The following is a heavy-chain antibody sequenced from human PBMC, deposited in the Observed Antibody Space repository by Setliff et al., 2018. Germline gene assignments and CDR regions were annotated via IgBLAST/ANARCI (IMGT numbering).Heavy chain of an antibody. CDR1: GYAFNNYG. Sequence: EASVKVSCKASGYAFNNYGIAWVRQAPGQGLEWMGWINAYNGNTFYAPKLQDRVTMTTDTSTATAYLELRSLRSDDTALYFCSRLVRYCTTTTCQTLSGGEHWGQGTSVTVSS. D-gene: IGHD2-8*01. CDR2: INAYNGNT. J-gene: IGHJ4*02. CDR3: SRLVRYCTTTTCQTLSGGEH. V-gene: IGHV1-18*01.